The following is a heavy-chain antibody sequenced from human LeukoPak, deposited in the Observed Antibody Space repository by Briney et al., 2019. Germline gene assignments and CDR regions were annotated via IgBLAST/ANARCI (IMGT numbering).Heavy chain of an antibody. CDR3: ASGGRDGYNFLDY. D-gene: IGHD5-12*01. J-gene: IGHJ4*02. CDR1: GFTFSSYS. V-gene: IGHV3-21*01. Sequence: GGSLRLSCAASGFTFSSYSMNWVRQAPGKGLEWVSSISSSSSYIYYADSVKGRFTISRDNAKNSLYLQMNSLRAEDTAVYYCASGGRDGYNFLDYWGQGTLVTVSS. CDR2: ISSSSSYI.